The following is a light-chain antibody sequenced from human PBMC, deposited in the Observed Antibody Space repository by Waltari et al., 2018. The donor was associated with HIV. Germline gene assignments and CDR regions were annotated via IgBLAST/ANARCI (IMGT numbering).Light chain of an antibody. Sequence: SYVLTQAPSVSVAPGQTDTISCGNLGKYSVQWYRQKPGRDPVLVVCDDTDRFSGTPARMSVANSGNRSTLTISSVEAGDEAVYYCQVWDRSYKEAVFGGGT. V-gene: IGLV3-21*02. CDR3: QVWDRSYKEAV. J-gene: IGLJ2*01. CDR2: DDT. CDR1: NLGKYS.